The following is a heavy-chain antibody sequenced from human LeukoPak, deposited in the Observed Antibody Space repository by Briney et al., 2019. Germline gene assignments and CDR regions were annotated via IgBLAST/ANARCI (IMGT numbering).Heavy chain of an antibody. D-gene: IGHD3-9*01. Sequence: SEALSLTCTVSGGSISSYYWSWIRQPPGKGLEWIGYIYYSGSTNYNPSLKSRVTISVKTSKNQFSLKLRSVTAADTAVYYCARVTGYTIEDYFDYWGQGTLVTVSS. J-gene: IGHJ4*02. CDR3: ARVTGYTIEDYFDY. V-gene: IGHV4-59*01. CDR1: GGSISSYY. CDR2: IYYSGST.